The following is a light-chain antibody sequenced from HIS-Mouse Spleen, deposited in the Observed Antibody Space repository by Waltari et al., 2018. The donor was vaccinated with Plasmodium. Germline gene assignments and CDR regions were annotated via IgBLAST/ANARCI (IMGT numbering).Light chain of an antibody. Sequence: QSALTQPRSVSGSPGPSVPISCTGTSTGVGGYIYVSWYQQPPGKAPKLMLYDVSKRPSGVPDRFSGSKSGNTASLTISGLQAEDEADYYCCSYAGSYTLVFGGGTKLTVL. V-gene: IGLV2-11*02. CDR1: STGVGGYIY. CDR2: DVS. J-gene: IGLJ2*01. CDR3: CSYAGSYTLV.